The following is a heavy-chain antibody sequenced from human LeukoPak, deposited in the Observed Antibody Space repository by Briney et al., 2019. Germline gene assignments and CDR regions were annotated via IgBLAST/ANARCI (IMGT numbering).Heavy chain of an antibody. J-gene: IGHJ6*02. V-gene: IGHV6-1*01. CDR1: GYSVSSNSAA. CDR2: TYYRSKWYN. Sequence: SQTLSLTCAISGYSVSSNSAAWNWIRQSPSRGLEWLGRTYYRSKWYNDYAVSVKSRITINPDTSKNQFSLQLNSVTPEDTAVYYCARTIVVVAATPKYGMDVWGQGTTVTVSS. CDR3: ARTIVVVAATPKYGMDV. D-gene: IGHD2-15*01.